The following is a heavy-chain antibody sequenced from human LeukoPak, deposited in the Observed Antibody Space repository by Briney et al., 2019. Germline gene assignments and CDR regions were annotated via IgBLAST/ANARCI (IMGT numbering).Heavy chain of an antibody. CDR2: IYYSGST. V-gene: IGHV4-39*07. J-gene: IGHJ4*02. D-gene: IGHD3-22*01. CDR1: GGSISSSSYY. Sequence: SETLSLTCTVSGGSISSSSYYWGWIRQPRGKGLEWIGSIYYSGSTYYNPSLKSRVTISIDTSKNQFSLKLSSVTAADTAVYYCAREIDYDSSGYFDYWGQGTLVTVSS. CDR3: AREIDYDSSGYFDY.